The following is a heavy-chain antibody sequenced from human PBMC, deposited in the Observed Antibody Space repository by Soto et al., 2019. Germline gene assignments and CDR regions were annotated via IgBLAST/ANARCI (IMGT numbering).Heavy chain of an antibody. CDR1: GFPFINAW. CDR2: VKSKTDGGTT. J-gene: IGHJ4*02. V-gene: IGHV3-15*07. CDR3: TTDPYSTRDY. Sequence: GGSLRLSCATSGFPFINAWMNWVRQAPGKGLEWVGRVKSKTDGGTTDYAAPVKGRFTISRDDSKNTLFLQMNSLKIEDTALYYCTTDPYSTRDYWGQGTLVTVSS. D-gene: IGHD4-4*01.